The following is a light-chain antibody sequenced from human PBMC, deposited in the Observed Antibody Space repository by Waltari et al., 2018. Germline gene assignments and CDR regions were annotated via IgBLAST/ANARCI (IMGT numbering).Light chain of an antibody. CDR3: AAWDDSLNGLVV. J-gene: IGLJ2*01. CDR1: SSTIGSTT. V-gene: IGLV1-44*01. CDR2: SNN. Sequence: QSVLTQPPSASGTPGQRVTISCSGSSSTIGSTTVDWYQQLPGPAPKLLIYSNNQRPSGVPDRFSGSKSGTSASLAISGLQSEDEADYYCAAWDDSLNGLVVFGGGTKLTVL.